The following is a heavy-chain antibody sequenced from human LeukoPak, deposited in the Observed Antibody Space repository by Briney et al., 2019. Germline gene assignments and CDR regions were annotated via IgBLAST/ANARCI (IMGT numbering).Heavy chain of an antibody. J-gene: IGHJ4*02. D-gene: IGHD6-25*01. CDR2: ISSSSSYT. V-gene: IGHV3-21*04. CDR3: AKGVSGYVPGY. Sequence: TGGSLRLSCAASGFTFSSYSMNWVRQAPGKGLEWVASISSSSSYTYYADSVKGRFTISRDNSKNTLYLQINSLRAEDTAVYHCAKGVSGYVPGYWGQGTLVTVSS. CDR1: GFTFSSYS.